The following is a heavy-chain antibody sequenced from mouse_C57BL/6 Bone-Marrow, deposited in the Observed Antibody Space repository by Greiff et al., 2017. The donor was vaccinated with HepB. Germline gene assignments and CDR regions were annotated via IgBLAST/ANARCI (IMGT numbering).Heavy chain of an antibody. Sequence: QVQLQQSGAELARPGASVKLSCTASGYTFTSYGISWVKQRTGQGLEWIGEIYPRSGNTYYNEKFKGKATLTADKSSSTAYMELRSLTSEDSAVYFCARRRATMVTAGDDWGQGTTLTGSS. CDR3: ARRRATMVTAGDD. CDR1: GYTFTSYG. CDR2: IYPRSGNT. V-gene: IGHV1-81*01. J-gene: IGHJ2*01. D-gene: IGHD2-2*01.